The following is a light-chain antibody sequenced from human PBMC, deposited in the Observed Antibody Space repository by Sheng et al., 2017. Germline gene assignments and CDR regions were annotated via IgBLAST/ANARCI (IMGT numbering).Light chain of an antibody. V-gene: IGLV1-44*01. CDR3: AVWDDSLNGPV. CDR2: GSN. Sequence: QPVLSQPPSASATPGQRVTISCSGSSSNIGRNTVNWYQHLPGTAPKLLIYGSNQRPSGVPDRFSGSKSGTSASLAISGLQSEDEADYYCAVWDDSLNGPVFGGGTKLTVL. J-gene: IGLJ3*02. CDR1: SSNIGRNT.